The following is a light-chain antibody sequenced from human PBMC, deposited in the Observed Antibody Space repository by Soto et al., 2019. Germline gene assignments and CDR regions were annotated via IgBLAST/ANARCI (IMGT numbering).Light chain of an antibody. J-gene: IGKJ1*01. V-gene: IGKV1-5*03. CDR3: QHYNSDSEA. Sequence: IRVTRSAAGLPGSVGDRVTITCRASQSLXSWLAWYQQKPGKAPKVLXDKASTLRIGGPSRLSGSGSATAFTRTSSSRQPADSVVYYCQHYNSDSEAFGQGTKVDI. CDR2: KAS. CDR1: QSLXSW.